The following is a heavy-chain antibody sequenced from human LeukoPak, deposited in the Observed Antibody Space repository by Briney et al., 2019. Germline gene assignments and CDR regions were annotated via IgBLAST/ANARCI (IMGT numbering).Heavy chain of an antibody. CDR3: ARDRGDSSGLGFDY. D-gene: IGHD6-25*01. CDR2: IWYDGSNK. J-gene: IGHJ4*02. V-gene: IGHV3-33*01. CDR1: GFTFSSYG. Sequence: GGSLRLSCAASGFTFSSYGMHWVRQAPGKGLEWVAVIWYDGSNKYYADSGKGRFTISRDNSKNTLYLQMNSLRAEDTAVYYCARDRGDSSGLGFDYWGQGTLVTVSS.